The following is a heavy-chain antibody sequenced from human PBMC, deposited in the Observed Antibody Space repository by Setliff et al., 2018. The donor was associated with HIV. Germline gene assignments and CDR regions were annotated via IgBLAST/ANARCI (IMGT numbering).Heavy chain of an antibody. J-gene: IGHJ3*02. Sequence: GGSLRLSCAASRFTFSNNAMGWVRQAPGKGLEWVSSISNSGTSTLYAASVKGRFTISRDNSKNTLYLQMNSLRAEDTAVYYCARSRSTRDAFDIWGQGTMVTVSS. CDR3: ARSRSTRDAFDI. CDR2: ISNSGTST. D-gene: IGHD2-2*01. V-gene: IGHV3-23*01. CDR1: RFTFSNNA.